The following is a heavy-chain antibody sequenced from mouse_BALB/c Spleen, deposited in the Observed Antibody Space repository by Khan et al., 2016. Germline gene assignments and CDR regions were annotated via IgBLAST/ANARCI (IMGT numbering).Heavy chain of an antibody. J-gene: IGHJ4*01. D-gene: IGHD2-4*01. Sequence: QVQLKESGPGLVAPSQSLSITCTISGFSLTSYGIHWVRQPPGKGLEWLVVIWSDGSTTYNSALKSRLSLSKDNSKSQVFLKMNSLQTDDTAMYYWARHGTMTYAMDYWGQGTSVTVSS. CDR3: ARHGTMTYAMDY. V-gene: IGHV2-6-1*01. CDR2: IWSDGST. CDR1: GFSLTSYG.